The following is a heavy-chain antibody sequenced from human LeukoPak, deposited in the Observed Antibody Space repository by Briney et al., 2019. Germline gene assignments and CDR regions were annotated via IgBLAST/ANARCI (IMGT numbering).Heavy chain of an antibody. D-gene: IGHD3-3*01. CDR2: ISWQSRTR. Sequence: PGRSLRLSCVASGFFFDDYGMHWVRQVPGKGLEWVSGISWQSRTRKYADSVRGRFTISRDNAKNSLYLQMNSPKLEVTALYYCVKDRDFWSGLDVWGQGTMVTVS. V-gene: IGHV3-9*01. J-gene: IGHJ6*02. CDR1: GFFFDDYG. CDR3: VKDRDFWSGLDV.